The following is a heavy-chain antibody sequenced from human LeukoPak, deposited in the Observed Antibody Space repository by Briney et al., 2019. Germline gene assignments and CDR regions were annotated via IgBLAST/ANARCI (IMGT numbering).Heavy chain of an antibody. D-gene: IGHD3-22*01. CDR1: GGSISNSH. J-gene: IGHJ2*01. CDR3: ARLAYYYDRSGPADWYFDL. Sequence: PSETLSLTCTVSGGSISNSHWSWIRQAPGKGLECMGNFYYGERSNNNPSLKSRVTISADTSKNQFSLNLNSVTAADTAVYFCARLAYYYDRSGPADWYFDLWGRGTLVTVSS. V-gene: IGHV4-59*08. CDR2: FYYGERS.